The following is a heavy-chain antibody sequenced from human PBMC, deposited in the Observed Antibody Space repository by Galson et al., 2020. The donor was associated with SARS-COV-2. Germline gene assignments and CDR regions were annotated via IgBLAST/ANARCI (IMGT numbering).Heavy chain of an antibody. Sequence: ETSETLSLTCTVPGGSISSGDYYWSWIRQPPGKGLEWIGYLYYSGTTYYNPSLKSRVTISVDTSKNQFSLKLSSVTAADTAVYYCARGDLTRIFMIAVFTGAFDIWGQGTKVTVSS. D-gene: IGHD3-22*01. CDR1: GGSISSGDYY. CDR2: LYYSGTT. V-gene: IGHV4-30-4*01. J-gene: IGHJ3*02. CDR3: ARGDLTRIFMIAVFTGAFDI.